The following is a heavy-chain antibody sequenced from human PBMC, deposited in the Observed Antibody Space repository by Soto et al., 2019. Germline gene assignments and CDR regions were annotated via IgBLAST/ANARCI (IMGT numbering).Heavy chain of an antibody. V-gene: IGHV3-30*18. Sequence: QVQLVESGGAVVQPGRSVRLSCVASGFPLRTYAMHWVRQAPGKGLEWVAVISYDGRNEYYADSVKCRFATSKVNSKNKLDLQMNSLRREDTATYYCAKPQKLQYSRSSLQYFYHGMDVWGQGTTVTVSS. D-gene: IGHD6-6*01. CDR3: AKPQKLQYSRSSLQYFYHGMDV. CDR1: GFPLRTYA. J-gene: IGHJ6*02. CDR2: ISYDGRNE.